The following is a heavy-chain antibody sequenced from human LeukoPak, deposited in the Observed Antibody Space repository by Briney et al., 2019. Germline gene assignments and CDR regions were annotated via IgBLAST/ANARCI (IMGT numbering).Heavy chain of an antibody. Sequence: GSLRLSCAASGFTFSSYGMHWVRQAPGKGLEWVAFIRYDGSNKYYADSVKGRFTISRDNSKNTLYLQMNSLRAEDTAVYYCAKDPADIVVVVATTDWGPFDYWGQGTLVTVSS. CDR2: IRYDGSNK. J-gene: IGHJ4*02. D-gene: IGHD2-15*01. CDR3: AKDPADIVVVVATTDWGPFDY. CDR1: GFTFSSYG. V-gene: IGHV3-30*02.